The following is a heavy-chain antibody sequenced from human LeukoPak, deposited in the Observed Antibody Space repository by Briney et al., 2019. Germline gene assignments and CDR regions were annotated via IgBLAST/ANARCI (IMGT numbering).Heavy chain of an antibody. CDR3: ARHSRSGYSGYENAFDI. D-gene: IGHD5-12*01. Sequence: SETLSLTCTVSGGSISSSSFYCGWIRQPPGKGLEWIGSIYYSGSTYYNPSLKSRVTISVDTSKNQFSLKLNSVTAADTAVYYCARHSRSGYSGYENAFDIWGQGTMVTVSS. J-gene: IGHJ3*02. CDR1: GGSISSSSFY. V-gene: IGHV4-39*01. CDR2: IYYSGST.